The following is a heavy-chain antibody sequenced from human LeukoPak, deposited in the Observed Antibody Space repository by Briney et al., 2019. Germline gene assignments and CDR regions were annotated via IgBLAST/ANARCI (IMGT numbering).Heavy chain of an antibody. J-gene: IGHJ4*02. D-gene: IGHD3-9*01. CDR2: INHSGNT. V-gene: IGHV4-34*01. Sequence: SQTLSLTCAVYGGSFSGYYWNWIRQSPGQGLEWIGEINHSGNTNYNPSLTRRVTISVDTSKNQFSLKLSSVTAADTAVYYCARTGGRGSALTGYHDYWGQGALVTVSS. CDR3: ARTGGRGSALTGYHDY. CDR1: GGSFSGYY.